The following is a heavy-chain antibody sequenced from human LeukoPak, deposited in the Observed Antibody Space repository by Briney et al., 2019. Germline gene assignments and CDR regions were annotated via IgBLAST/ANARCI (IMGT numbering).Heavy chain of an antibody. D-gene: IGHD2-15*01. CDR1: GFTFDDYT. CDR3: AKDSCSGGSCYPPGYLDY. Sequence: GGSLRLSCAASGFTFDDYTMHWVRQAPGKGLEWGSLISWDGGSTYYADSVKGRFTISRDNSKNYLYLQMNSLRTEATALYYCAKDSCSGGSCYPPGYLDYWGQGTLVTVSS. J-gene: IGHJ4*02. CDR2: ISWDGGST. V-gene: IGHV3-43*01.